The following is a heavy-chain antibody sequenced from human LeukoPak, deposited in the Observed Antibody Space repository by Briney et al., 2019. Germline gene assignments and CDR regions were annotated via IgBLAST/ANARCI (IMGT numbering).Heavy chain of an antibody. CDR3: ARDGPDSSGYYVDY. CDR2: IKPNSGGT. D-gene: IGHD3-22*01. V-gene: IGHV1-2*02. CDR1: GYTFTDYY. Sequence: PLASVKVSCKASGYTFTDYYIHWVRQAPGQGLEWMGWIKPNSGGTHYVQKFQGRVSMTRDTSISTAYMELSGLRFDDTAVYYCARDGPDSSGYYVDYWGQGTLVTVSS. J-gene: IGHJ4*02.